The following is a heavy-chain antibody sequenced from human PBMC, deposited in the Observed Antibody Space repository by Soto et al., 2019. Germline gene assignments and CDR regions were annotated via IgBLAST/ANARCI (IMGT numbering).Heavy chain of an antibody. V-gene: IGHV1-69*08. Sequence: QVQLVQSGAEVKKPGSSVKVSCKASGGTFSSYTISWVRQAPGQGLEWMGRIIPILGIANYAQKFQGRVTITADKSTSTAYMELSSLRSEDTAVYYCARELGYYDIFYYYYGLDVWGQGTTVTVSS. CDR2: IIPILGIA. J-gene: IGHJ6*02. D-gene: IGHD3-9*01. CDR1: GGTFSSYT. CDR3: ARELGYYDIFYYYYGLDV.